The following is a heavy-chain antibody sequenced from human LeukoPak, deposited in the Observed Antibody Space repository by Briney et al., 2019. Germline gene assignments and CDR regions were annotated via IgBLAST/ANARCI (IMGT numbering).Heavy chain of an antibody. CDR1: EFSVGSNY. Sequence: GGSLRLSCAASEFSVGSNYMTWVRQAPGKGLEWVSLIYSGGSTYYADSVKGRFTISRDNSKNTLYLQMNSLRAEDTAVYYCCMVVAATLPSEPYYYYYMDVWGKGTTVTVSS. D-gene: IGHD2-15*01. CDR2: IYSGGST. CDR3: CMVVAATLPSEPYYYYYMDV. V-gene: IGHV3-66*01. J-gene: IGHJ6*03.